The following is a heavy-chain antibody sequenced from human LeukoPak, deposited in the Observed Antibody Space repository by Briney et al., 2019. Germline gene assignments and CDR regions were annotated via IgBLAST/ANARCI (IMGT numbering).Heavy chain of an antibody. CDR2: IYYSGST. Sequence: SETLSLTCTVPGGSISSSSYYWGWIRQPPGKGLEWIGSIYYSGSTYYNPSLKSRVTISVDTSKNQFSLKLSSVTAADTAVYYCARHFRTAIFGVVPDYWGQGTLVTVSS. J-gene: IGHJ4*02. D-gene: IGHD3-3*01. CDR3: ARHFRTAIFGVVPDY. V-gene: IGHV4-39*01. CDR1: GGSISSSSYY.